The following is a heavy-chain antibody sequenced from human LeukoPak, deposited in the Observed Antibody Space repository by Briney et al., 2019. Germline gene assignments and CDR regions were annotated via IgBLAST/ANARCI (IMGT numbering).Heavy chain of an antibody. CDR1: GFTFSSYA. CDR3: ARGRASAFDV. V-gene: IGHV3-23*01. D-gene: IGHD6-25*01. CDR2: ISGSGGST. Sequence: GGSLRLSCAASGFTFSSYAMNWVRQAPGKGLEWVSAISGSGGSTYHADSVKGRFTISRDNSKNTLYLQMNSLGAEDTALYYCARGRASAFDVWGQGTMVTVSS. J-gene: IGHJ3*01.